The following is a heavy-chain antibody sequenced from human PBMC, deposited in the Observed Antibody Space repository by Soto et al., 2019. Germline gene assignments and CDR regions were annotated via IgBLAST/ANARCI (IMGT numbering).Heavy chain of an antibody. D-gene: IGHD3-22*01. CDR3: ARASPIRDYYDSSGYYTPFGP. J-gene: IGHJ5*02. V-gene: IGHV1-69*06. Sequence: SVKVSCRASGGTFSSYAISWVRQAPVQGLEWMGGIIPIFGTANYAQKFQGRVTITADKSTSTAYMELSSLRSEDTAVYYCARASPIRDYYDSSGYYTPFGPWGQGTLVTVSS. CDR1: GGTFSSYA. CDR2: IIPIFGTA.